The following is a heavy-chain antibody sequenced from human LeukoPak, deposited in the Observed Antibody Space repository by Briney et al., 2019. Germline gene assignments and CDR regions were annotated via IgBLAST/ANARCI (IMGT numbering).Heavy chain of an antibody. CDR1: GGSISRYY. V-gene: IGHV4-59*01. Sequence: SQTLSLTCTLSGGSISRYYSSWIRQPPGKGLEWIGYMYNSGSANYNPSLKSRVTISVDTSKNQFSLKLSSVTAADTAVYYCAREGSSGPLDYWGQGTLVTVSS. D-gene: IGHD6-19*01. CDR3: AREGSSGPLDY. CDR2: MYNSGSA. J-gene: IGHJ4*02.